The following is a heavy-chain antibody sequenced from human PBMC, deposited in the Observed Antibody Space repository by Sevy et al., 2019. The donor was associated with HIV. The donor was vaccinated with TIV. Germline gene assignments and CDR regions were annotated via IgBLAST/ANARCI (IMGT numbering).Heavy chain of an antibody. V-gene: IGHV3-21*01. CDR3: DPTEYAFDI. Sequence: GGSLRLSCAASGFTFSSYTMNWVRQAPGKGLEWVSSISGSGGYTYYADSVKGRFTISRDKAKNSLYLQMNSLRAEDMAVCYCDPTEYAFDIRGQGTMVTVSS. CDR1: GFTFSSYT. J-gene: IGHJ3*02. CDR2: ISGSGGYT. D-gene: IGHD2-2*01.